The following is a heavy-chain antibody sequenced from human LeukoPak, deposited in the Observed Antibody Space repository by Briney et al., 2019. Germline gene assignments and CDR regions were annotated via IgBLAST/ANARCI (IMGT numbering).Heavy chain of an antibody. Sequence: SETLSLTCTVSGGSISSSSYYWGWIRQPPGTGLEWIGSIYYSGSTYYNPSLKSRVTISVDTSKNQFSLKLSSVTAADTAVYYCARRNDFWRGYYIGYFDYWGQGTLVTVSS. CDR2: IYYSGST. CDR1: GGSISSSSYY. D-gene: IGHD3-3*01. CDR3: ARRNDFWRGYYIGYFDY. J-gene: IGHJ4*02. V-gene: IGHV4-39*07.